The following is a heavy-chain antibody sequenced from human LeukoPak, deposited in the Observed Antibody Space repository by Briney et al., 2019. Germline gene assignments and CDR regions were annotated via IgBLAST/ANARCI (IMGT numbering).Heavy chain of an antibody. D-gene: IGHD6-13*01. Sequence: GGSLRLSCAASGFTFSSYEMNWVRQAPGKGLEWVSYISSSSSTIYYADSVKGRFTISRDNAKNSLYLQMNSLRAEDTAVYYCATPYSRFDYWGQGTLVTVSS. V-gene: IGHV3-48*03. J-gene: IGHJ4*02. CDR1: GFTFSSYE. CDR2: ISSSSSTI. CDR3: ATPYSRFDY.